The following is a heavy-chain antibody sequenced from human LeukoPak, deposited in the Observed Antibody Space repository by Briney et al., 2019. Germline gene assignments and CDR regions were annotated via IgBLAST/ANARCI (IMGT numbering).Heavy chain of an antibody. V-gene: IGHV4-59*01. CDR2: VYYRGST. Sequence: SETLSLTCTVSGGSISSYFWNWIRQSPGKGLEWVGYVYYRGSTNYNPSLKSRVTISVDMSKNQFSLELSSVTAADTAVYYCARDMTRAVPIPGTYYYAYAMDVWGQGTTVTVSS. CDR1: GGSISSYF. CDR3: ARDMTRAVPIPGTYYYAYAMDV. J-gene: IGHJ6*02. D-gene: IGHD6-13*01.